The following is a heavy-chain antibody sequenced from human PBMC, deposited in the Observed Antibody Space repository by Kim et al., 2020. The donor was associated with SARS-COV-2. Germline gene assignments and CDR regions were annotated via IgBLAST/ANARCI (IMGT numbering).Heavy chain of an antibody. CDR3: ARGRIMITFGGVIVNGWFDP. V-gene: IGHV1-3*01. Sequence: ASVKVSCKASGYTFTSYAMHWVRQAPGQRLEWMGWINAGNGNTKYSQKFQGRVTITRDTSASTAYMELSSLRSEDTAVYYCARGRIMITFGGVIVNGWFDPWGQGTLVTVSS. D-gene: IGHD3-16*02. J-gene: IGHJ5*02. CDR1: GYTFTSYA. CDR2: INAGNGNT.